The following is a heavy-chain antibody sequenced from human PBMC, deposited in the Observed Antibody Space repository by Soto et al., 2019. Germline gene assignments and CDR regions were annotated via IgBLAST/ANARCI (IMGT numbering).Heavy chain of an antibody. D-gene: IGHD3-10*01. Sequence: QEQLVESGGGWVKPGGSLRLSCAASGFTFSDYYIAWIRQAPGKGLEWISYISSTGIYKRYADSVKGRFTIARDNANNSLVLQMNRLRADDTAVYYCVRDLYGSGTSLRGWFDPWGQGPLVTVSS. CDR2: ISSTGIYK. CDR3: VRDLYGSGTSLRGWFDP. CDR1: GFTFSDYY. J-gene: IGHJ5*02. V-gene: IGHV3-11*06.